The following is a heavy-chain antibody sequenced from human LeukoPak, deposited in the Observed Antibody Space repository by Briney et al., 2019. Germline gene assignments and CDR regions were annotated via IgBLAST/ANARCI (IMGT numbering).Heavy chain of an antibody. CDR2: IIPIFGTA. V-gene: IGHV1-69*06. CDR3: ASGPYYYYGMDV. Sequence: SVKVSCKASGGTFSSYAISWVRQAPGQGLEWMGGIIPIFGTANYAQKFQGRVTITADKSTSTAYMELSSLRSEDTAVYYCASGPYYYYGMDVWGKGTRVTVSS. J-gene: IGHJ6*04. CDR1: GGTFSSYA.